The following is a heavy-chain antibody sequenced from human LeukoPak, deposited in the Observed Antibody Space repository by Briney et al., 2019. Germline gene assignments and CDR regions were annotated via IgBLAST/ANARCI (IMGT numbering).Heavy chain of an antibody. CDR2: IKEDGSEK. J-gene: IGHJ4*02. CDR3: SRGGAPEYSYGYYFDY. CDR1: GFMFSTYW. D-gene: IGHD5-18*01. V-gene: IGHV3-7*01. Sequence: PGGSLRLSCAASGFMFSTYWMSWVRQAPGKGLEWVANIKEDGSEKYYVDSVKGRFTISRDNAKNSLYLQMNSLRADDTAVYYCSRGGAPEYSYGYYFDYWGQGTLVTVSS.